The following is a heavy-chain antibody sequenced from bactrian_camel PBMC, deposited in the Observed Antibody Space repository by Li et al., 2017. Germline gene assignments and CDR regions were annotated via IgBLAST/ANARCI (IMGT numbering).Heavy chain of an antibody. V-gene: IGHV3S1*01. D-gene: IGHD3*01. Sequence: HVQLVESGGELVQPGGSLRLSCAASGFVFSNYWMYWVRQAPGKGREWVASIDSGGSTTYYADSVKGRFTASRDDAQSTVYLQMNSLKPDDTAVYSCARDLKGDAAMGWYQRPYSYWGQGTQVTVS. J-gene: IGHJ4*01. CDR3: ARDLKGDAAMGWYQRPYSY. CDR1: GFVFSNYW. CDR2: IDSGGSTT.